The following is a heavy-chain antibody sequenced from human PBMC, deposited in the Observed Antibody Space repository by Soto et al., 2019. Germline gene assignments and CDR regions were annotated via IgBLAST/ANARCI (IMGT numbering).Heavy chain of an antibody. D-gene: IGHD4-17*01. CDR2: IYYSGST. V-gene: IGHV4-61*01. J-gene: IGHJ6*02. Sequence: QVQLQESGPGLVKPSETLSLTCTVSGGSVSSGSYYWSWIRQPPGKGLEWIGYIYYSGSTNYNPSLKSRVTISVDTSKNQFSLKLSSVTAADTAVYYCASSDTVTPYYYYYFGMDVWGQGTTVTVSS. CDR3: ASSDTVTPYYYYYFGMDV. CDR1: GGSVSSGSYY.